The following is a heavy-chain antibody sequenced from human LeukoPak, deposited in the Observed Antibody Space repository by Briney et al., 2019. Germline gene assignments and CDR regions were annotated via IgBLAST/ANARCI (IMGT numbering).Heavy chain of an antibody. CDR1: GYTFTGYF. J-gene: IGHJ5*02. D-gene: IGHD2-15*01. CDR3: ARDRDTVVVVASTGSWFDP. CDR2: INPSGGST. V-gene: IGHV1-46*01. Sequence: ASVKVSCKASGYTFTGYFMHWVRQAPGQGLEWMGIINPSGGSTRYAQKFQGRLIMTSDTSTSTVYMELSSLRSEDTAVYYCARDRDTVVVVASTGSWFDPWGQGTLVTVSS.